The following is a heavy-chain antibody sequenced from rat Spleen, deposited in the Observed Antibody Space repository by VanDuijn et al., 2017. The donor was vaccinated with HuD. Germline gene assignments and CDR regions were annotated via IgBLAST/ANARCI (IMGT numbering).Heavy chain of an antibody. D-gene: IGHD4-3*01. Sequence: EVQLVESGGGLVQPGRSLKLSCVASGFTFNKYWLTWIRQAPGKGLEWVATITHRGGNTYYPDSVKGRFTISRDNAKNTQYLQMDSLRSEDTATYYCVRQDTSGYSNWFTYWGQGTLVTVSS. CDR3: VRQDTSGYSNWFTY. V-gene: IGHV5-31*01. CDR1: GFTFNKYW. J-gene: IGHJ3*01. CDR2: ITHRGGNT.